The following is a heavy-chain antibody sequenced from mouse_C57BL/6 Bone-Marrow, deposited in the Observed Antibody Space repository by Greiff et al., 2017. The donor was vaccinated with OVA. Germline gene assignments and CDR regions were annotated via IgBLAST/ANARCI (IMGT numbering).Heavy chain of an antibody. V-gene: IGHV5-4*03. CDR3: ARAGYDYFDY. CDR2: ISDGGSYT. Sequence: EVKLMESGGGLVKPGGSLKLSCAASGFTFSSYAMSWVRQTPEKRLEWVATISDGGSYTYYPDNVKGRFTISRDNAKNNLYLQMSHLKSEDTAMYYCARAGYDYFDYWGQGTTLTVSS. J-gene: IGHJ2*01. CDR1: GFTFSSYA. D-gene: IGHD2-3*01.